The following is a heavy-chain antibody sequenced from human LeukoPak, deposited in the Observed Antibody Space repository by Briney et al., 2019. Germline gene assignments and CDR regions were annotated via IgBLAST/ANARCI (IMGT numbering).Heavy chain of an antibody. Sequence: PGGSLRPSCAASGFTFSSYSMNWVRQAPGKGLEWVSSISSSSSYIYYADSVKGRFTISRDNAKNSLYLQMNSLRAEDTAVYYCARGPGTGKWLASFRYYYYMDVWGKGTTVTVSS. V-gene: IGHV3-21*01. CDR3: ARGPGTGKWLASFRYYYYMDV. CDR1: GFTFSSYS. CDR2: ISSSSSYI. D-gene: IGHD3-22*01. J-gene: IGHJ6*03.